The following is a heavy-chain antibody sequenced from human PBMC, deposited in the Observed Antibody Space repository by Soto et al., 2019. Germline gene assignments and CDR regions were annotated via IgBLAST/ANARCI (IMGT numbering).Heavy chain of an antibody. Sequence: QVQLVESGGGVVQPGRSLRLSCAASGFTFSSYAMHWVRQAPGKGLEWVAVISYDGSNKYYADYVKGRFTISRDNSKNTLYLQMNSLRAEDTAVYYCARDILPWFGELLDYYYYGMDVWGQGTTVTVSS. V-gene: IGHV3-30-3*01. CDR3: ARDILPWFGELLDYYYYGMDV. J-gene: IGHJ6*02. CDR2: ISYDGSNK. D-gene: IGHD3-10*01. CDR1: GFTFSSYA.